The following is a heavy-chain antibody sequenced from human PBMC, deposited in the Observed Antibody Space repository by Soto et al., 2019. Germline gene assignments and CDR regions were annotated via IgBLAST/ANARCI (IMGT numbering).Heavy chain of an antibody. D-gene: IGHD4-4*01. J-gene: IGHJ6*02. CDR1: GYSFSTYW. CDR2: IYPGNSDT. CDR3: ARAYRYSNYAMDV. Sequence: PGESLKISCKGSGYSFSTYWIGWVRQMPGKGLEWMGIIYPGNSDTRYSPSFQGQVTISADKSISTAYLQWRSLKASDTAMYYCARAYRYSNYAMDVWGQGTTVTVSS. V-gene: IGHV5-51*01.